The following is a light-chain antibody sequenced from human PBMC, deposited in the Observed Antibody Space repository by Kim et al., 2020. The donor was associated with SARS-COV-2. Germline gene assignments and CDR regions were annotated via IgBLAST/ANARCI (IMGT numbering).Light chain of an antibody. CDR2: DAS. Sequence: DIQMTQSPSTLSVSVGDRVTITCRASQSISSWLAWYQQKPGKAPKLLIYDASSLESGVPSRFSGSGSGTEFTLTISSLQPDDFATYYCRQYNSYALTFGGGTKVDIK. J-gene: IGKJ4*01. CDR1: QSISSW. CDR3: RQYNSYALT. V-gene: IGKV1-5*01.